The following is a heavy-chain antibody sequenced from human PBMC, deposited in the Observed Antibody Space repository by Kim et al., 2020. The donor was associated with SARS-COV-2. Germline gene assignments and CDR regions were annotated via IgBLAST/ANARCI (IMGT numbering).Heavy chain of an antibody. CDR1: GFTFSDYY. D-gene: IGHD6-6*01. Sequence: GGSLRLSCAASGFTFSDYYMHWIRQAPGKGLEWISYISSSDSKKYYSNSVKGRFTISRDNAKNSLYLQMNSLRLDDTAVYYCAVRSVWGQGTTVIVSS. CDR2: ISSSDSKK. V-gene: IGHV3-11*01. J-gene: IGHJ6*02. CDR3: AVRSV.